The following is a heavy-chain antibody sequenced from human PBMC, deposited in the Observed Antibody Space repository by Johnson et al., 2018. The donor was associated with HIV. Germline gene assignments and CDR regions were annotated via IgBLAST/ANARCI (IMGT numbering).Heavy chain of an antibody. CDR3: AKDKFMFLENPVDAFDV. V-gene: IGHV3-74*01. Sequence: VQLVESGGGLVQPGGSLRLSCAASGFTFSSYWMHWVRQAPGKGLVWVSRINSDGSSTSYADSVKGRFTISRDNAKNTLYLQMNSLRAEDTAVYYCAKDKFMFLENPVDAFDVWGQGTMVTFSS. D-gene: IGHD3-3*01. J-gene: IGHJ3*01. CDR2: INSDGSST. CDR1: GFTFSSYW.